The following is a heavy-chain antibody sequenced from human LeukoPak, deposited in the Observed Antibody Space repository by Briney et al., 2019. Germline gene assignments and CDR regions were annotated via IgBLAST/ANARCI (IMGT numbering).Heavy chain of an antibody. CDR3: ARGLHGGNSDDAFDI. J-gene: IGHJ3*02. Sequence: SVKVSCKASGGTFSSYAISWVRQAPGQGLEWMGRIIPIFGTANYAQKFQGRVTITTDESMSTAYMELSSLRSEDTAVYYCARGLHGGNSDDAFDIWGQGTMVTVSS. V-gene: IGHV1-69*05. D-gene: IGHD4-23*01. CDR2: IIPIFGTA. CDR1: GGTFSSYA.